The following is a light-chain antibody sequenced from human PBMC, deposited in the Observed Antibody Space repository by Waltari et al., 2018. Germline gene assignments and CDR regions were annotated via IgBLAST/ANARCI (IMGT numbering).Light chain of an antibody. CDR1: SSNIGSNT. CDR3: QQYYTIPWT. V-gene: IGLV1-44*01. J-gene: IGLJ3*02. Sequence: QSVLTQPPSASGTPGQRVTISCSGSSSNIGSNTVNWYQQLPGTAPKLLIYSNNQRPSGVPDRFSGTGSGTDFTLNISDLQSEDVAVYYCQQYYTIPWTFGQGTK. CDR2: SNN.